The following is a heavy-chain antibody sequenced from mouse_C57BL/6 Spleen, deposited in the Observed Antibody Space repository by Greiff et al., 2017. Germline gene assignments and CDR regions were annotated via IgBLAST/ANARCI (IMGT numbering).Heavy chain of an antibody. CDR3: ARGVYYGNYLWYFDV. D-gene: IGHD2-1*01. J-gene: IGHJ1*03. Sequence: EVKLMESGGGLVKPGGSLKLSCAASGFTFSSYAMSWVRQTPEKRLEWVATISDGGSYTYYPDNVKGRFTISRDNAKNNLYLQMSHLKSEDTAMYYCARGVYYGNYLWYFDVWGTGTTVTVSS. CDR1: GFTFSSYA. CDR2: ISDGGSYT. V-gene: IGHV5-4*03.